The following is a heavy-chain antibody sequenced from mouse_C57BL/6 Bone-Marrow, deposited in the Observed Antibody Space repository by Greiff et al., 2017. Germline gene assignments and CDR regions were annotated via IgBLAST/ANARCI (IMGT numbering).Heavy chain of an antibody. J-gene: IGHJ4*01. CDR3: ARRHAMDY. Sequence: QVQLKQPGAELVRPGTSVKLSCKASGYTFTSYWMHWVKQRPGQGLEWIGVIDPSDSYTNYNQKFKGKATLTVDTSSSTAYMQLSSLTSEDSAVYYCARRHAMDYWGQGTSVPVSS. V-gene: IGHV1-59*01. CDR2: IDPSDSYT. CDR1: GYTFTSYW.